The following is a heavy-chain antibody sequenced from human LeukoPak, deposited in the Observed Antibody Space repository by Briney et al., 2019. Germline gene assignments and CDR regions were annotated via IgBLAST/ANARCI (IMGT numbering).Heavy chain of an antibody. Sequence: PSETLSLTCTVSGGSISSYYWSWIRQPPGKGLEWIGYIYYSGSTNDNPSLKSRVTMSVDTSKNQFSLKLTSVTAADTAVYYCARDQKGIAAAASWGQGILVTVSS. CDR1: GGSISSYY. D-gene: IGHD6-13*01. J-gene: IGHJ5*02. CDR3: ARDQKGIAAAAS. CDR2: IYYSGST. V-gene: IGHV4-59*12.